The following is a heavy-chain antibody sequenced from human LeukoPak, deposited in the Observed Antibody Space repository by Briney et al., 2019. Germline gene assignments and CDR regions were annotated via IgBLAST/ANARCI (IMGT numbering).Heavy chain of an antibody. CDR2: ISSSSYI. J-gene: IGHJ2*01. CDR1: GFTFSSYA. D-gene: IGHD6-6*01. CDR3: ARALNSSIAARPSWYFDL. V-gene: IGHV3-21*01. Sequence: GGSLRLSCAASGFTFSSYAMHWVRQAPGKGLEWVSSISSSSYIYYADSVKGRFTISRDNAKNSLYLQMNSLRAEDTAVYYCARALNSSIAARPSWYFDLWGRGTLVTVSS.